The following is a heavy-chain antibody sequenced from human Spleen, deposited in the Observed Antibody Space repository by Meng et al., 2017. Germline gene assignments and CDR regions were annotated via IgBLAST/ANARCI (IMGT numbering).Heavy chain of an antibody. CDR2: VWYGGGNS. Sequence: GESLKISCAASGFTFTGYGIHWVRQAPGKGLEWVALVWYGGGNSYYADSVKGRFTISGDNSKNTLYLQMDSLRADDTAVCYCARSKDPSRNYYYYGMDVWGQGTTVT. CDR3: ARSKDPSRNYYYYGMDV. D-gene: IGHD5-24*01. CDR1: GFTFTGYG. J-gene: IGHJ6*02. V-gene: IGHV3-33*01.